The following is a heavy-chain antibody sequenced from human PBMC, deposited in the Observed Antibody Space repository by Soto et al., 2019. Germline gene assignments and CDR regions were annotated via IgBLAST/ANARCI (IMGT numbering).Heavy chain of an antibody. CDR2: TYYRSKWYN. V-gene: IGHV6-1*01. J-gene: IGHJ6*02. CDR3: ARGGGRGIAAAGTGYYYYYGMDV. D-gene: IGHD6-13*01. CDR1: GDSVSSNSAA. Sequence: SSETLSLTCAISGDSVSSNSAAWNWIRQSPSRGLEWLGRTYYRSKWYNDYAVSVKSRITINPDTSKNQFSLQLNSVTPEDTAVYYCARGGGRGIAAAGTGYYYYYGMDVWGQGTTVTVSS.